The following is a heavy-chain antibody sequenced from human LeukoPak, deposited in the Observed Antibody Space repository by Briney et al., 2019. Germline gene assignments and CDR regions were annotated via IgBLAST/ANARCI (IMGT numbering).Heavy chain of an antibody. CDR3: TRTGMFADS. D-gene: IGHD3-10*02. Sequence: SQTLSLTCAISGDSVSSNSAAWNWTRQSPARGLEWLGRTYYRSKWYNDYAVSVKSRITINPDTSRNQFSLQLESVTPDDTAMYYCTRTGMFADSWGQGTLVTVSS. V-gene: IGHV6-1*01. J-gene: IGHJ4*02. CDR1: GDSVSSNSAA. CDR2: TYYRSKWYN.